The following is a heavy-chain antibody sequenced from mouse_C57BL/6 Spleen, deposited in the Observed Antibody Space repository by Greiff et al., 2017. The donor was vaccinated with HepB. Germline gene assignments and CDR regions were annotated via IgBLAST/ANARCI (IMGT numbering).Heavy chain of an antibody. CDR3: ARDVGGDYGRDYFDY. Sequence: VQLQQSGAELVKPGASVKLSCKASGYTFTSYWMHWVKQRPGRGLEWIGRIDPNSGGTKYNEKFKSKATLTVDKPSSTAYMQLSSLTSEDSAVYDCARDVGGDYGRDYFDYWGQGTTLTVSS. CDR1: GYTFTSYW. D-gene: IGHD2-4*01. J-gene: IGHJ2*01. CDR2: IDPNSGGT. V-gene: IGHV1-72*01.